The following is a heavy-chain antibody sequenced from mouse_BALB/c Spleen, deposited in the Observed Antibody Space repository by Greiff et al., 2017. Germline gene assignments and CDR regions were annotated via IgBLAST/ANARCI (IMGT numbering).Heavy chain of an antibody. J-gene: IGHJ3*01. CDR2: ISSGGSYT. CDR1: GFTFSSYT. V-gene: IGHV5-6-4*01. CDR3: TRDYYGSSPFAY. Sequence: DVKLVESGGGLVKPGGSLKLSCAASGFTFSSYTMSWVRQTPEKRLEWVATISSGGSYTYYPDSVKGRFTISRDNAKNTLYLQMSSLKSEDTAMYYCTRDYYGSSPFAYWGQGTLVTVSA. D-gene: IGHD1-1*01.